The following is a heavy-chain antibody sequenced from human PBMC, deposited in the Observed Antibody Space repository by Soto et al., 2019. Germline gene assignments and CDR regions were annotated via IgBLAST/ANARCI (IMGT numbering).Heavy chain of an antibody. CDR1: GGSISSGGYS. J-gene: IGHJ5*02. CDR2: IYHSGST. CDR3: ARDRVAATGTWWFDP. D-gene: IGHD6-13*01. Sequence: SETLSLTCAVSGGSISSGGYSWSRIRQPPGKGLEWIGYIYHSGSTYYNPSLKSRVTISVDRSKNQFSLKLSSVTAADTAVYYCARDRVAATGTWWFDPWGQGTLVTVSS. V-gene: IGHV4-30-2*01.